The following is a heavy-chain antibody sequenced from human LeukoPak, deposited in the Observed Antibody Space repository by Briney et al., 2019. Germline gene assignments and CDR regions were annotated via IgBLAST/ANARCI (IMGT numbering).Heavy chain of an antibody. Sequence: SETLSLTCTVSGGSISSSSYYWGWIRQPPGKGLEWIGSIYYSGSTYYNPSLKSRVTISVDTSKNQFSLKLSSVTAADTAVYYCASLYDILTGYYRRYNWFDPWGQGTLVTVPS. CDR3: ASLYDILTGYYRRYNWFDP. CDR2: IYYSGST. V-gene: IGHV4-39*07. J-gene: IGHJ5*02. D-gene: IGHD3-9*01. CDR1: GGSISSSSYY.